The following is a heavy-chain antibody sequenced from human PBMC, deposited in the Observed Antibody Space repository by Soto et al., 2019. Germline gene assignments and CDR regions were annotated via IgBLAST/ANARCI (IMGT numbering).Heavy chain of an antibody. CDR2: HYSGGST. D-gene: IGHD1-26*01. V-gene: IGHV3-53*01. CDR1: GFSVSSNY. J-gene: IGHJ5*02. CDR3: ARHRHPRGTVGATSPLDP. Sequence: GGSLRLSCTISGFSVSSNYLSWVRQAPGKGLEWVSVHYSGGSTYYADSVQGRFTISRDKSNNTLYLQMRRVRAEDTAVYFCARHRHPRGTVGATSPLDPWGQGTQVTVSS.